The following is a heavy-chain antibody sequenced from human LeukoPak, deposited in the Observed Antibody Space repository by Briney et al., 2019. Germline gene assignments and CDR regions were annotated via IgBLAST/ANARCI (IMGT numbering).Heavy chain of an antibody. CDR1: GGSFSGHY. Sequence: SETLSLTCAVYGGSFSGHYWSWIRQPPGKGLERIGEINHSGSTNYNPSLKSRVTISVDTSKNQFSLKLSSVTAADTAVYYCESVASSRWYNGDYCGRGTTATVSS. D-gene: IGHD6-13*01. CDR2: INHSGST. J-gene: IGHJ4*02. CDR3: ESVASSRWYNGDY. V-gene: IGHV4-34*01.